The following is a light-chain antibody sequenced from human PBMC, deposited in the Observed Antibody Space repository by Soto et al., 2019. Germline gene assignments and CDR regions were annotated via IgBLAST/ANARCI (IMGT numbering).Light chain of an antibody. CDR1: QSVLYSSNNKNY. Sequence: DIVLTQSPDSLALSLGERATINCKSSQSVLYSSNNKNYLAWYQLKSGQPPKLLFYWAATRESGVADRFSASWSGADFHLTSHSLHAEDVAVYFWHEFYSRGIFGRRTNLQIK. J-gene: IGKJ2*01. CDR3: HEFYSRGI. V-gene: IGKV4-1*01. CDR2: WAA.